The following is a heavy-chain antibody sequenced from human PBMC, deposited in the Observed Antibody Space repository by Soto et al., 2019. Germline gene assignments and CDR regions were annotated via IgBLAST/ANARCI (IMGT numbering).Heavy chain of an antibody. D-gene: IGHD3-10*01. CDR2: IYYSGST. CDR3: ASHMVRGVISYYYGMDV. Sequence: SETLSLTCTVSGGSISSGDYYWSWIRQSPGKGLEWIGYIYYSGSTYYNPSLKSRVTISVDTSKNQFSLKLSSVTAADTAVYYCASHMVRGVISYYYGMDVWGQGTTVTVSS. V-gene: IGHV4-30-4*01. CDR1: GGSISSGDYY. J-gene: IGHJ6*02.